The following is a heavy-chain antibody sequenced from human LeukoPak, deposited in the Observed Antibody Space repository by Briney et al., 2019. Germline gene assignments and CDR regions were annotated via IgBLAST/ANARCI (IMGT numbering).Heavy chain of an antibody. D-gene: IGHD2-21*01. CDR3: ARGYSAYYFDY. V-gene: IGHV4-59*01. CDR1: GGSISSYY. CDR2: IYYSGST. J-gene: IGHJ4*02. Sequence: SETLSLTCTVSGGSISSYYWSWIRQLPGKGLEWIGYIYYSGSTNYNPSLKSRVTISVDTSKNQFSLKLSSVTAADTAVYYCARGYSAYYFDYWGQGTLVTVSS.